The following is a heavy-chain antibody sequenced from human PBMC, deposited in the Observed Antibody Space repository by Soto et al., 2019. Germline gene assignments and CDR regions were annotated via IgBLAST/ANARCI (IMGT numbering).Heavy chain of an antibody. CDR2: IIPIFGTA. V-gene: IGHV1-69*06. CDR1: GGTFSSYA. Sequence: SVKVSCKASGGTFSSYAISWVRQAPGQGLEWMGGIIPIFGTANYAQKFQGRVTITADKSTSTAYMELSSLRSEDTAVYYCARRYCSSTSCYSLTYYYGMDVWGQGTTVTV. J-gene: IGHJ6*02. D-gene: IGHD2-2*01. CDR3: ARRYCSSTSCYSLTYYYGMDV.